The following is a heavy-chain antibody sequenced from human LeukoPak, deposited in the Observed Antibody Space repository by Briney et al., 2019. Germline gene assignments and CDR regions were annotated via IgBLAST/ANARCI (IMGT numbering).Heavy chain of an antibody. V-gene: IGHV3-7*04. CDR2: IRQDGSEK. CDR3: ARDMRGDGFDI. CDR1: GFSLSNHW. D-gene: IGHD2-2*01. Sequence: GGSLRLSCIASGFSLSNHWMSWVRQAPGKGLEWVANIRQDGSEKYYVDSVEGRFTISRDNAKKSLFLQMNSLRVEDTAVYYCARDMRGDGFDIWGQGTMVTVSS. J-gene: IGHJ3*02.